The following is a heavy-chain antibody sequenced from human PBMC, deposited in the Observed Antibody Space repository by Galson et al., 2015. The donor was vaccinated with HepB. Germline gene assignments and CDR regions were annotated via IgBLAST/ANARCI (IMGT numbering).Heavy chain of an antibody. CDR1: GFTFSDFA. V-gene: IGHV3-30-3*01. Sequence: SLRLSCAASGFTFSDFAMHWVRQAPGKGLEWVTVISYDGSNKYSADSVKGRFTVSRDNSKNTLYLQMNSLRVEDTAVYYCARGEATVPFDFWGQGTLVTVSS. J-gene: IGHJ4*02. CDR2: ISYDGSNK. D-gene: IGHD4-11*01. CDR3: ARGEATVPFDF.